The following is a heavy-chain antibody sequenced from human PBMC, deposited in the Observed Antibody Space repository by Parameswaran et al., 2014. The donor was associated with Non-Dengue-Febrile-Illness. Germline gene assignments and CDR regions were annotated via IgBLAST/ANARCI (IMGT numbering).Heavy chain of an antibody. Sequence: RWIRQPPGKGLECVANIKEDGSEKYYVDSVRGRFTVSRDNAKNSLYLQVNDLRAEDTAVYYCARTSTTVTTRFDYWGQGTLVTVSS. V-gene: IGHV3-7*01. D-gene: IGHD4-17*01. CDR3: ARTSTTVTTRFDY. J-gene: IGHJ4*02. CDR2: IKEDGSEK.